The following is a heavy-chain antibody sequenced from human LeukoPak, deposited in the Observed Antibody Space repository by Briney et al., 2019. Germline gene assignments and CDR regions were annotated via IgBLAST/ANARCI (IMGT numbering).Heavy chain of an antibody. Sequence: VGSLRLSSAPSLFTLSSYGMHCGPHAPHEGREWGAFIRYDGSNKYYADSVEGRFTISRDNYKNTLYLQMNSLRAEDTAVYYCAKSEITMIVVVIGSSVDYWRQGPVVSVSP. V-gene: IGHV3-30*02. CDR2: IRYDGSNK. J-gene: IGHJ4*02. CDR3: AKSEITMIVVVIGSSVDY. CDR1: LFTLSSYG. D-gene: IGHD3-22*01.